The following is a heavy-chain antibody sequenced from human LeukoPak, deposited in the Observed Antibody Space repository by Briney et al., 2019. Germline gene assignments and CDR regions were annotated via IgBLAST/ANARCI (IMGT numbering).Heavy chain of an antibody. D-gene: IGHD2-21*01. V-gene: IGHV5-51*01. CDR1: GYSFTNYW. Sequence: GEYLKTPCRSSGYSFTNYWIGWGRRMPGKGVEGLGIIYHGDFDTRCSPSFLRQVTISPDKSISSAYLQWSSLKAADPAMYYCARHYGGGEYYYGMDVWGRGTTVSVAS. CDR2: IYHGDFDT. CDR3: ARHYGGGEYYYGMDV. J-gene: IGHJ6*02.